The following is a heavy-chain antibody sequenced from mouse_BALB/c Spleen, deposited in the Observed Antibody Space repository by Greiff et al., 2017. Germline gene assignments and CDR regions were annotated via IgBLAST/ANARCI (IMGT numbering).Heavy chain of an antibody. CDR1: GFTFSSYA. J-gene: IGHJ4*01. Sequence: EVKLMESGGGLVKPGGSLKLSCAASGFTFSSYAMSWVRQSPEKRLEWVAEISSGGSYTYYPDTVTGRFTISRDNAKNTLYLEMSSLRSEDTAMYYCARVPRSTMITTDYAMDYWGQGTSVTVSS. D-gene: IGHD2-4*01. CDR2: ISSGGSYT. V-gene: IGHV5-9-4*01. CDR3: ARVPRSTMITTDYAMDY.